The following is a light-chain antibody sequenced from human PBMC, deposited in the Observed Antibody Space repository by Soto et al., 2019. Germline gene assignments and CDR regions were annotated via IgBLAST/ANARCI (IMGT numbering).Light chain of an antibody. CDR2: EVT. J-gene: IGLJ3*02. V-gene: IGLV2-8*01. CDR3: SSYAASNNFYFV. Sequence: QSALTQPPSASGSPGQTVTISCTGTSSDVGGYNYVSWYQQYPGRAPNLMIYEVTKPPSGVPDRFSGSKSGNTAALTVSGLQAEDDDDYYCSSYAASNNFYFVFGGGTKLTVL. CDR1: SSDVGGYNY.